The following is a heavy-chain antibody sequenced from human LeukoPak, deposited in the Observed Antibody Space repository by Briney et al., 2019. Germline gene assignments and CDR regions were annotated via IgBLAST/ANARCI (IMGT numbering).Heavy chain of an antibody. CDR3: ATSGYSYPTFPFHI. V-gene: IGHV5-51*01. Sequence: GESLKISCKGSDSSFTTFWIGWVRQMPGKGLGWMGVVYPGDSDTRYSPSFLGQVTMSADRSLNTAYLQWSSLTASDTAIYYCATSGYSYPTFPFHIWGQGTMVTVSS. CDR2: VYPGDSDT. J-gene: IGHJ3*02. D-gene: IGHD5-18*01. CDR1: DSSFTTFW.